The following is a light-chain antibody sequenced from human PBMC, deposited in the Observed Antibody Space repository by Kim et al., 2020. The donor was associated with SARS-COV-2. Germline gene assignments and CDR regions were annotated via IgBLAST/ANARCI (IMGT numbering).Light chain of an antibody. CDR3: SSYTSSSTLYV. J-gene: IGLJ1*01. CDR2: DVS. V-gene: IGLV2-14*03. CDR1: SSDVGGYNY. Sequence: QSALTQPASVSGSPGQSITISCTGTSSDVGGYNYVSWYQQHPGKAPKLMIYDVSNRPSGVSNRFCGSKSGNTASLTISGLQAEDEADYYCSSYTSSSTLYVFGTGTKVTVL.